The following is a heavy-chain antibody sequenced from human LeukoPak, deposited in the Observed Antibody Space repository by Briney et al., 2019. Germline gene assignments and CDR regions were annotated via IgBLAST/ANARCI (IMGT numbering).Heavy chain of an antibody. CDR3: ARDIPYYDFWSGYYTGGFDY. V-gene: IGHV3-23*01. D-gene: IGHD3-3*01. CDR1: RFTFSSYA. Sequence: GGSLRLSCAASRFTFSSYAMSWVRQAPGKGLEWVSAISGSGSSTYYADSVKGRFTISRDNSKNTLYLQMNSLRAEDTAVYYCARDIPYYDFWSGYYTGGFDYWGQGTLVTVSS. CDR2: ISGSGSST. J-gene: IGHJ4*02.